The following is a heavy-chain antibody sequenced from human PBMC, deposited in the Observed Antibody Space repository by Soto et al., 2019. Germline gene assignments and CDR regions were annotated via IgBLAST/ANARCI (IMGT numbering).Heavy chain of an antibody. V-gene: IGHV4-30-4*01. CDR3: ARVAYYDSSGYYYVRYAFDI. Sequence: QVQLQESGPGLVKPSQTLSLTCTVSGGSISSGDYYWSWIRQPPGKGLEWIGYIYYSGSTYYNPSLKSRVTISVDTSKNQFSLKLSSVTAADTAVYYCARVAYYDSSGYYYVRYAFDIWGQGTMVTVSS. CDR2: IYYSGST. J-gene: IGHJ3*02. CDR1: GGSISSGDYY. D-gene: IGHD3-22*01.